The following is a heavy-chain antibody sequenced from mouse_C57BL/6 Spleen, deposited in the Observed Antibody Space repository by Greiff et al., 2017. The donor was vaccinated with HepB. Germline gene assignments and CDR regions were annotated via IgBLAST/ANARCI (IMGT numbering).Heavy chain of an antibody. D-gene: IGHD1-1*01. Sequence: VQLQQPGAELVKPGASVKLSCKASGYTFTSYWMHWVKQRPGQGLEWIGMINPNSGSTNYNEKFKSKATLTVDKSSSTAYMQLSSLTSEDSAVYYCARLGTTVPYYAMDYWGQGTSVTVSS. CDR1: GYTFTSYW. J-gene: IGHJ4*01. CDR3: ARLGTTVPYYAMDY. CDR2: INPNSGST. V-gene: IGHV1-64*01.